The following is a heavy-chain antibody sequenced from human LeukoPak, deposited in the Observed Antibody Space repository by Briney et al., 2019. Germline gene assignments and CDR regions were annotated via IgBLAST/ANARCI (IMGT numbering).Heavy chain of an antibody. CDR1: GFTFSDYY. CDR3: ARDNGGNSDYYYYMDV. V-gene: IGHV3-11*04. D-gene: IGHD4-23*01. J-gene: IGHJ6*03. Sequence: GGSLRLSCAASGFTFSDYYMSWIRQAPGKGLEWVSYISSSGSTIYYADSVKGRFTISRDNAKNSLYLQMNSLRAEDTAVYYCARDNGGNSDYYYYMDVWGKGTTVTVSS. CDR2: ISSSGSTI.